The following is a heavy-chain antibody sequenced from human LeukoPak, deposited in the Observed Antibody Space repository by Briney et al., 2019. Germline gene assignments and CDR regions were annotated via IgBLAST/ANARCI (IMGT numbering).Heavy chain of an antibody. D-gene: IGHD3-22*01. Sequence: PGGSLRLSCAASGFTFSSYSMNWVHQAPGKGLEWVSSISSSSSYIYYADSVKGRFTISRDNAKNSLYLQMNSLRAEDTAVYYCARDRYYYDSSAAFDIWGQGTMVTVSS. CDR2: ISSSSSYI. CDR3: ARDRYYYDSSAAFDI. J-gene: IGHJ3*02. V-gene: IGHV3-21*01. CDR1: GFTFSSYS.